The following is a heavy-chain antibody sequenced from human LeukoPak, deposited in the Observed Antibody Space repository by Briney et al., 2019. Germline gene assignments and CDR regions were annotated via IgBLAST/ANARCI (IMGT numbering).Heavy chain of an antibody. D-gene: IGHD3-10*01. CDR2: ISWNSGSI. V-gene: IGHV3-9*01. J-gene: IGHJ4*02. CDR1: GFTFDDYA. CDR3: AKARGTMVRGVMDFDY. Sequence: HPGRSLRLSCAASGFTFDDYAMHWVRQAPGKGLEWVSGISWNSGSIGYADSVKGRFTISRDNAKNSLYLQMNSLRAEDTALYYCAKARGTMVRGVMDFDYWGQGTLVTVSS.